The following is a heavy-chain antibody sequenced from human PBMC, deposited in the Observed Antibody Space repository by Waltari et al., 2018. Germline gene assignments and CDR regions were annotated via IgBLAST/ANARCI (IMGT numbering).Heavy chain of an antibody. J-gene: IGHJ5*02. CDR3: ARNVLGCSSSYNWFDP. V-gene: IGHV4-61*02. CDR1: GGSISSGSYY. CDR2: IYTSGNT. D-gene: IGHD6-6*01. Sequence: QVQLQESGPGLVKPSQTLSLTCTVSGGSISSGSYYWSWIRQPAGKGLQWIGRIYTSGNTNYNPSLKSRVTISEDTSKNRFSLRLNSVTAADTAVYYCARNVLGCSSSYNWFDPWGQGTLVTVSS.